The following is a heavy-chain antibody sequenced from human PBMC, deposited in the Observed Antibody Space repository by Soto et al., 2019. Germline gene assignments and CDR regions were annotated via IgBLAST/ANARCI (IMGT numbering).Heavy chain of an antibody. Sequence: ASETLSLTCAVYGGPFSCFYWIWIRQPPGKGLEWIGEINDSGSTNYNPSLKSRVTLSVDTSKNQFSLKLSSMTAADTAVYYCARFRRGPAALFDKDWGQGILVTVSS. CDR3: ARFRRGPAALFDKD. J-gene: IGHJ4*02. V-gene: IGHV4-34*10. D-gene: IGHD2-2*01. CDR1: GGPFSCFY. CDR2: INDSGST.